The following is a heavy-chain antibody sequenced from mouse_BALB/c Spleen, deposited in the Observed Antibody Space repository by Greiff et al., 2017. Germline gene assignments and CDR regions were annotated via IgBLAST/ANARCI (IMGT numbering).Heavy chain of an antibody. J-gene: IGHJ4*01. CDR1: GFSLTSYG. V-gene: IGHV2-2*02. D-gene: IGHD2-3*01. CDR3: ARTGGYYPYYAMDY. CDR2: IWSGGST. Sequence: VQLQQSGPGLVQPSQSLSITCTVSGFSLTSYGVHWVRQSPGKGLEWLGVIWSGGSTDYNAAFISRLSISKDNSKSQVFFKMNSLQANDTAIYYCARTGGYYPYYAMDYWGQGTSVTVSS.